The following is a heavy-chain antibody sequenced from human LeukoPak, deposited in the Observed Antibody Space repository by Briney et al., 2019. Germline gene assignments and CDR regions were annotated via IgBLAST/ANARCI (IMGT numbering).Heavy chain of an antibody. CDR1: GFTFSSYW. J-gene: IGHJ5*02. Sequence: GGSLRLSCAASGFTFSSYWMNWARQAPGKGLEWVASINHNGNVNYYVDSVKGRFTISRDNVRNSLYLQMNSLRAEDTAMYYCARDAGNSGYGCDLWGQGTLVTVSS. CDR3: ARDAGNSGYGCDL. D-gene: IGHD5-12*01. V-gene: IGHV3-7*01. CDR2: INHNGNVN.